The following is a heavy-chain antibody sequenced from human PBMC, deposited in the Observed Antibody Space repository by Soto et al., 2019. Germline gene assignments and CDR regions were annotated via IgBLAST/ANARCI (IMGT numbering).Heavy chain of an antibody. CDR1: GFTFSDYP. J-gene: IGHJ6*02. CDR3: AILMVRCGRDSVPETIASPCV. CDR2: IGGLSGSGFGGTR. V-gene: IGHV3-23*01. Sequence: DVQVLESGGGLIQPGGALRLSCEVSGFTFSDYPMSWVRQAPGKGLEWVAGIGGLSGSGFGGTRFYADFAKGRFTSSRDNSKTTVFLQMVGLWADDTAVYYCAILMVRCGRDSVPETIASPCVWGQGTTVTVSS. D-gene: IGHD2-21*01.